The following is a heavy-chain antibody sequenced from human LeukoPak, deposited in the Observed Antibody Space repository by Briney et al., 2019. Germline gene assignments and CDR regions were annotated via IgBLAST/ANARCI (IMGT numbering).Heavy chain of an antibody. CDR2: ISGSGGST. CDR3: AKVLKYYYDSSGDHYIDY. D-gene: IGHD3-22*01. J-gene: IGHJ4*02. CDR1: GFAFSSYA. V-gene: IGHV3-23*01. Sequence: PGGSLRLSCAASGFAFSSYAMSWVRQAPGKGLEWVSAISGSGGSTYYADSVKGRFTISRDNSKNTLYLQMNSLRAEDTAVYYCAKVLKYYYDSSGDHYIDYWGQGTLVTVSS.